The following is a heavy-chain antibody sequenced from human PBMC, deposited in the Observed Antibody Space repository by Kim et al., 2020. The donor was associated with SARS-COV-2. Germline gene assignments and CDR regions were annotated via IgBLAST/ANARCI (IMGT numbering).Heavy chain of an antibody. Sequence: NKYYEDSVKALFTISRDNSEKPLYLQMNSLGADDTALYYCARDSYGFDLWGRGTLVTVSS. CDR3: ARDSYGFDL. CDR2: NK. J-gene: IGHJ2*01. V-gene: IGHV3-33*01. D-gene: IGHD3-16*01.